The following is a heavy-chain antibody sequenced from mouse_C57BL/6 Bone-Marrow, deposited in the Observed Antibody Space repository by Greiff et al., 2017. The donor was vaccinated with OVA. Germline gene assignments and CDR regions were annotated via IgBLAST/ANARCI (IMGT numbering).Heavy chain of an antibody. D-gene: IGHD1-1*01. CDR1: GFSLTSYG. CDR2: IWGGGST. V-gene: IGHV2-9*01. CDR3: AKRGTTVVPFAY. J-gene: IGHJ3*01. Sequence: VMLVEPGPGLVAPSQSLSITCTVSGFSLTSYGVDWVRQPPGKGLEWLGVIWGGGSTNYNSALMSRLSISKDNSKSQVFLKMNSLQTDDTAMYYCAKRGTTVVPFAYWGQGTLVTVSA.